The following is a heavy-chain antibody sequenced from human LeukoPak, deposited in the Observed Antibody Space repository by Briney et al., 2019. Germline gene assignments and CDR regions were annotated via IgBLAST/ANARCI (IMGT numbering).Heavy chain of an antibody. CDR3: ATYRGSWSFDY. CDR2: ISISGSTK. Sequence: AGGSLRLSCAASGFNFSTYPMNWVRQAPGEGLEWVSYISISGSTKYYADSVKGRFTISRDNAKNSLYLQMNSLRAEDTAVYYCATYRGSWSFDYWGQGTLVSVSS. V-gene: IGHV3-48*01. CDR1: GFNFSTYP. J-gene: IGHJ4*02. D-gene: IGHD6-13*01.